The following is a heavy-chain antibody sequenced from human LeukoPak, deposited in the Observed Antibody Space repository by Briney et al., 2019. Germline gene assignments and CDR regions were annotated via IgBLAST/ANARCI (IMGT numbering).Heavy chain of an antibody. V-gene: IGHV4-4*02. CDR1: GGSISSSNW. CDR3: ARDPAARYSSSFDY. Sequence: SETLSLTCAVSGGSISSSNWWSWVRQPPGKGLEWIGEIYHSGSTNYNPSLKSRVTISVDKSKNQFSLKLSSVTAADTAVYYCARDPAARYSSSFDYWGQGTLVTVSS. D-gene: IGHD6-13*01. CDR2: IYHSGST. J-gene: IGHJ4*02.